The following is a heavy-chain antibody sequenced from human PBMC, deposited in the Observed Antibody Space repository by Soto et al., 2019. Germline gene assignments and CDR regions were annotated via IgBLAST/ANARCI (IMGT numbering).Heavy chain of an antibody. CDR1: GGTFSSYA. V-gene: IGHV1-69*12. D-gene: IGHD5-12*01. Sequence: QVQLVQSGAEVKKPGSSVKVSCKASGGTFSSYAISWVRQAPGQGLEWMGGIIPIFGTANYAQKFQGRVTITADESTSTAYMELSSLRSEDTAVYYCATRGVATGAPFRAVRFDYWGQGTLVTVSS. J-gene: IGHJ4*02. CDR3: ATRGVATGAPFRAVRFDY. CDR2: IIPIFGTA.